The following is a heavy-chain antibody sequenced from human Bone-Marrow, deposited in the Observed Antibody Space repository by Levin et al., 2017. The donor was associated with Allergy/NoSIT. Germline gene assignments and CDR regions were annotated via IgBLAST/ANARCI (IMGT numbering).Heavy chain of an antibody. J-gene: IGHJ4*02. CDR3: AGLHKAGAVLPAEGLFDF. CDR2: FNPGDFDA. D-gene: IGHD6-13*01. Sequence: GESLKISCKASGYSFTNYWIGWVRQMPGKGLEWMGIFNPGDFDARYSPSFQGQVTMSADRWFSTAYLQWSSLKASDTAIYYCAGLHKAGAVLPAEGLFDFWGQGTLVTVSS. CDR1: GYSFTNYW. V-gene: IGHV5-51*01.